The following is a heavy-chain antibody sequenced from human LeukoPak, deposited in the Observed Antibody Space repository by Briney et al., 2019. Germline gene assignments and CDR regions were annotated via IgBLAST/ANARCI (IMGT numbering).Heavy chain of an antibody. CDR3: ARVGSVYYYDSSGYRGSFDY. Sequence: PSETLSLTCAVYGGSFSGYYWSWIRQPPGKGLEWVGEINHSGSTNYNPSLKSRVTISVDTSKNQFSLKLSSVTAADTAVYYCARVGSVYYYDSSGYRGSFDYWGQGTLVTVSS. J-gene: IGHJ4*02. V-gene: IGHV4-34*01. CDR1: GGSFSGYY. D-gene: IGHD3-22*01. CDR2: INHSGST.